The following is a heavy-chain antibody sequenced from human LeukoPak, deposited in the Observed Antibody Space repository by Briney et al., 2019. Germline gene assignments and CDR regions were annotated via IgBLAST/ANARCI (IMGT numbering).Heavy chain of an antibody. CDR2: IRSKANSYAT. D-gene: IGHD6-13*01. CDR1: GFTFSGSA. J-gene: IGHJ4*02. V-gene: IGHV3-73*01. Sequence: GGSLKLSCAASGFTFSGSAMHWVRQASGKGLEWVGRIRSKANSYATAYAASVKGRFTISRDDSKNTAYLQMNSLKTEDTAVYYCARFSRAAAGTQRYFDYWGQGTLVTVSS. CDR3: ARFSRAAAGTQRYFDY.